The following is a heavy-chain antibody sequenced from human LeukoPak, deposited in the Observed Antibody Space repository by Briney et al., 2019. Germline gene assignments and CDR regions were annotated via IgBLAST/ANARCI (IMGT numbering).Heavy chain of an antibody. J-gene: IGHJ6*04. Sequence: GESLKISCKGSGYSFTSYWISWVRQMPGKGLEWMGRIDPSDSYTNYSPSFQGHVTISADKSISTAYLQWSSLKASDTAMYYCARHATPTAYYYGSGSREYGMDVWGKGTTATVSS. CDR2: IDPSDSYT. V-gene: IGHV5-10-1*01. CDR1: GYSFTSYW. CDR3: ARHATPTAYYYGSGSREYGMDV. D-gene: IGHD3-10*01.